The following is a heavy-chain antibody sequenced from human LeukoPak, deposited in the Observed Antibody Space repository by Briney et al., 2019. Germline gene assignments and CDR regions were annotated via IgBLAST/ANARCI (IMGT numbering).Heavy chain of an antibody. CDR1: GYTFSNDW. CDR2: ISNVAITT. Sequence: PGGSLRLSCAASGYTFSNDWIHWVRHAPGKGLVWVSGISNVAITTTYADSVKGRFTISRDNAKNTAFLQMNSLRVEDTGIYYCSRGRYFGMDVWGQGTTVTVSS. J-gene: IGHJ6*02. V-gene: IGHV3-74*01. CDR3: SRGRYFGMDV.